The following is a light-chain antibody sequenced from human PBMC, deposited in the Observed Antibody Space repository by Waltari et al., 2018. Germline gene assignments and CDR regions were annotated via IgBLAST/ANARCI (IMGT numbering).Light chain of an antibody. CDR3: QQYGSSPPGGT. CDR2: GAS. CDR1: QRVSSSH. V-gene: IGKV3-20*01. Sequence: EIVLTQSPGTLSLSPGERATLSCRASQRVSSSHLAWYQQKPGQAPRLLIYGASSRATGIPDRLSGSGSGTDFTLTISRLEPEDFAVYYCQQYGSSPPGGTFGQGTKVEIK. J-gene: IGKJ1*01.